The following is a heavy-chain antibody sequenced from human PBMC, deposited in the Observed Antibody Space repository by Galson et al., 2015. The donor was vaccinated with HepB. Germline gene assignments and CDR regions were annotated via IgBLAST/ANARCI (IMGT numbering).Heavy chain of an antibody. CDR2: ISSNGGST. CDR3: ARDRQWLASYYNYGMDV. CDR1: GFTFRSYA. Sequence: LRLSCAASGFTFRSYAMHWVRQAPGKGLEYVSAISSNGGSTYYADSVKGRFTISRDKSKNTLYLQMNSLRPEDTAVYYCARDRQWLASYYNYGMDVWGQGTTVTVSS. D-gene: IGHD6-19*01. V-gene: IGHV3-64*04. J-gene: IGHJ6*02.